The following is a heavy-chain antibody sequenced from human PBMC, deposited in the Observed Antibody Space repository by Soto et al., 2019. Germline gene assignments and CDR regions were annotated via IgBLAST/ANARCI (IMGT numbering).Heavy chain of an antibody. CDR3: AREVVGATIRLYGMDV. CDR1: GYTFTSYY. J-gene: IGHJ6*02. V-gene: IGHV1-46*01. D-gene: IGHD1-26*01. Sequence: ASVKVSCKASGYTFTSYYMHWVRQAPGQGLEWMGIINPSGGSTSYAQKFQGRVTMTRDTSTSTVYMELSGLRSEDTAVYYCAREVVGATIRLYGMDVWGQGTTVTVSS. CDR2: INPSGGST.